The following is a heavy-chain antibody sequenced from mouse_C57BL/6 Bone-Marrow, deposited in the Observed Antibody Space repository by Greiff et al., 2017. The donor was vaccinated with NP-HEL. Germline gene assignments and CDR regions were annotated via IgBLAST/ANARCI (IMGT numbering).Heavy chain of an antibody. J-gene: IGHJ2*01. D-gene: IGHD1-1*01. CDR3: TREDYGSFLDY. Sequence: VQLQQSGTVLARPGASVKMSCKTSGYTFTSYWMHWVKQRPGQGLEWIGAIYPGNSDTSYNQKFQGKAKLTAVTSASTAYMELSSLTNEDSAVYDCTREDYGSFLDYWGQGTTLTVSS. CDR1: GYTFTSYW. V-gene: IGHV1-5*01. CDR2: IYPGNSDT.